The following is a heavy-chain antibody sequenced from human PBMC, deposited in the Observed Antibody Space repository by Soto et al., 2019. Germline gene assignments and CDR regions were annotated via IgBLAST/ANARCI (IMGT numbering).Heavy chain of an antibody. J-gene: IGHJ4*02. CDR2: ISGSYGS. CDR3: AKAYSTGWSEGYFDY. Sequence: EVQLLDSGGGLVQPGGSLRLPCAASGFTFSNYARACFRQAPGRGLEWASSISGSYGSNYANSVKGRFTISRDSSKNTLYLHMNNLRAEDTAIYYCAKAYSTGWSEGYFDYWGQGTLVTVSS. D-gene: IGHD6-19*01. V-gene: IGHV3-23*01. CDR1: GFTFSNYA.